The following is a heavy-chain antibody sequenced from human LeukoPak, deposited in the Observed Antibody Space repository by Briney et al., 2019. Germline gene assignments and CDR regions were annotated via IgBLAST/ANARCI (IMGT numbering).Heavy chain of an antibody. Sequence: SGGSLRLSCAASGFTVSSKYMSWVRQAPGRGLEWVSVIYSGGGTSYADSVKGRFTISRDTSKNPLYLQMNSLRADDTAVYYCACSGPYSNGGVMNDYWGQGTLVTVSS. CDR2: IYSGGGT. V-gene: IGHV3-66*01. D-gene: IGHD6-19*01. CDR1: GFTVSSKY. J-gene: IGHJ4*02. CDR3: ACSGPYSNGGVMNDY.